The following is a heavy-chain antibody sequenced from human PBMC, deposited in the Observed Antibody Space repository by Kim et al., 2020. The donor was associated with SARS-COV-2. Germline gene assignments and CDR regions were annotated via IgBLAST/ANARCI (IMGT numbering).Heavy chain of an antibody. CDR2: ISYDGSNK. V-gene: IGHV3-30*04. D-gene: IGHD6-13*01. CDR3: ARDRRSSWYVGGPFDP. J-gene: IGHJ5*02. Sequence: GGSLRLSCAASGFTFSSYAMHWVRQAPGKGLEWVAVISYDGSNKYYADSVKGRFTISRDNSKNTLYLQMNSLRAEDTAVYYCARDRRSSWYVGGPFDPWGQGTLGTVSS. CDR1: GFTFSSYA.